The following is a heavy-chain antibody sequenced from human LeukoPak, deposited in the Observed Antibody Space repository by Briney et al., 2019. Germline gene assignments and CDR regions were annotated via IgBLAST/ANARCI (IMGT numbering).Heavy chain of an antibody. CDR2: ITPFNGNT. J-gene: IGHJ5*02. Sequence: SVKVSCKASGYTFTYRYLHWVRQAPGQALEWMGWITPFNGNTNYAQKFQDRVTITRDRSMSTAYMELSSLRSEDTAMYYCARSDSPGSWFDPWGQGTLVTVSS. D-gene: IGHD5-18*01. CDR1: GYTFTYRY. CDR3: ARSDSPGSWFDP. V-gene: IGHV1-45*02.